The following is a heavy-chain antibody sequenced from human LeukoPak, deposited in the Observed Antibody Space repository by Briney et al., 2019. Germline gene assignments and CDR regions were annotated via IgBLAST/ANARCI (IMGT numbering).Heavy chain of an antibody. CDR2: ISSSSSYI. Sequence: PGGSLRLSCAASGFTFSSYSMNWVRQAPGKGLEWVSSISSSSSYIYYADSVKGRFTISRDNAKNSLYLQMNSLRAEDTAVYYGARAYSSSWYYFDYWGQGTLVTVSS. CDR1: GFTFSSYS. V-gene: IGHV3-21*01. D-gene: IGHD6-13*01. CDR3: ARAYSSSWYYFDY. J-gene: IGHJ4*02.